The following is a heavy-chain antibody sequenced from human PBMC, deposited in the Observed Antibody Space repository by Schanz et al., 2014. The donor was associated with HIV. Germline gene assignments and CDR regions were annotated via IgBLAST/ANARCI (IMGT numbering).Heavy chain of an antibody. CDR1: GGTFSAHA. V-gene: IGHV3-33*08. Sequence: VQLVESGGGMVLPGTSLRLSCAASGGTFSAHAFHWVRQAPGRGLEWVAVIWHDGSSKYYADSVKGRFTISRDNSKNTLYLQMNSLRAEDTAVYYCARAFSVGQLVRVVDSWGQGTPVTVSS. J-gene: IGHJ4*02. CDR2: IWHDGSSK. CDR3: ARAFSVGQLVRVVDS. D-gene: IGHD6-6*01.